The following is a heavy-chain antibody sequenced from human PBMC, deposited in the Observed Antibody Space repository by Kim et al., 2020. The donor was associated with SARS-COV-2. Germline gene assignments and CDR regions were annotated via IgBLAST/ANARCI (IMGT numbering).Heavy chain of an antibody. CDR1: GGSISSGGYY. Sequence: SETLSLTCTVSGGSISSGGYYWSWIRQHPGKGLEWIGYIYYSGSTYYNPSLKSRVTISVDTSKNQFSLKLSSVTAADTAVYYCARDVMLGSGSYYDEVGATSVGIWGQGTMVTVSS. CDR3: ARDVMLGSGSYYDEVGATSVGI. J-gene: IGHJ3*02. CDR2: IYYSGST. V-gene: IGHV4-31*03. D-gene: IGHD3-10*01.